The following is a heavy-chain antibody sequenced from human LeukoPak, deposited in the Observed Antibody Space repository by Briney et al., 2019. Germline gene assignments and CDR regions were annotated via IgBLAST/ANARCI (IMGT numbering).Heavy chain of an antibody. D-gene: IGHD6-19*01. CDR1: GFTFSSYW. CDR2: INSDGSST. J-gene: IGHJ4*02. Sequence: GGSLRLSCAASGFTFSSYWMHWVRQAPGKGLVWVSRINSDGSSTSYADSVKGRFTISRDNAKNTLYLQMNSLRAEDTAVYYCATFPYSSGWYGGDYWGQGTLVTVSS. V-gene: IGHV3-74*01. CDR3: ATFPYSSGWYGGDY.